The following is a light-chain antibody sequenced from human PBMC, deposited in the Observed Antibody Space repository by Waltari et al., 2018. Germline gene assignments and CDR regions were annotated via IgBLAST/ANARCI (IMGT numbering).Light chain of an antibody. CDR2: GAS. J-gene: IGKJ1*01. Sequence: EIVLTQSPGTLSLSPGERATLSCRASQSVSRVLAWYQQRPGQAPRLLIYGASNRAIGIPDRFSGSGSGTDFNLTISRLEAEAFAMYYCQMYVRLPVTFGQGTKVEIK. CDR3: QMYVRLPVT. CDR1: QSVSRV. V-gene: IGKV3-20*01.